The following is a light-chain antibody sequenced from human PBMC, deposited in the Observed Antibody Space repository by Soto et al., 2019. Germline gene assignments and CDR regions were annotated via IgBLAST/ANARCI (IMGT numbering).Light chain of an antibody. CDR3: QQYNNWPPWT. V-gene: IGKV3-15*01. CDR2: DAS. J-gene: IGKJ1*01. CDR1: QSVSSS. Sequence: EIVMTQSPVILSVSPGERATLSCRASQSVSSSLAWYQQKPGQAPRLLIYDASTRATGIPARFSGSGSGTEFTLTISSLQSEVFAVYYCQQYNNWPPWTFGQGTKVDIK.